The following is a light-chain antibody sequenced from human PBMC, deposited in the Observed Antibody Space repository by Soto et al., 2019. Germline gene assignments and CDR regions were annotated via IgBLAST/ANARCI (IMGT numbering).Light chain of an antibody. J-gene: IGKJ4*01. CDR2: GAS. V-gene: IGKV3-15*01. Sequence: ETLMTQSPATLSVSPGERANLSCRASQSVNNNLAWYQQKLGQAPRVLIYGASTRATGIPARFTGSGSGTEFTLTISSLQSEDFAVYYCQQYNDWPPLTFGGGTKVDIK. CDR1: QSVNNN. CDR3: QQYNDWPPLT.